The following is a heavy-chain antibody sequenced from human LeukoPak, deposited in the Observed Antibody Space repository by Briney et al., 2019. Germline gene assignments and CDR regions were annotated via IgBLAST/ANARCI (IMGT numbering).Heavy chain of an antibody. J-gene: IGHJ3*01. D-gene: IGHD2-8*01. Sequence: PGGSLRLSCAASGFTFSSYAMSWVRQAPGKGLEWVSGTSGSGSSTYYADSVKGRFTISRDNSKNTVYLQMNSLRAEDTAVYYCAKAVYVNWFDAFDLWGQGTMVTVSS. CDR1: GFTFSSYA. CDR3: AKAVYVNWFDAFDL. CDR2: TSGSGSST. V-gene: IGHV3-23*01.